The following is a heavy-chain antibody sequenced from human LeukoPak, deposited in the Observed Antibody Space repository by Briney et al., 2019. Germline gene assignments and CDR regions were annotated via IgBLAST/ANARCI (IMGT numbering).Heavy chain of an antibody. CDR1: AGSISNHY. V-gene: IGHV4-59*11. CDR3: ARGRSSLDL. D-gene: IGHD6-19*01. CDR2: IFCTGSY. J-gene: IGHJ5*02. Sequence: SETLSLTCTVAAGSISNHYWSWMRQSPGEGLEWIAYIFCTGSYNYNPSLKSRVYISVDTSKNQFSLNLTSVTAADTAVYYCARGRSSLDLWGQGTLVTVSS.